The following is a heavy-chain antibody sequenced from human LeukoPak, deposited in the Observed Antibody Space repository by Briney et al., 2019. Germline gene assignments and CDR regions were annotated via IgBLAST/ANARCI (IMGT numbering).Heavy chain of an antibody. J-gene: IGHJ4*02. D-gene: IGHD3-3*01. V-gene: IGHV3-23*01. CDR2: ISGSGGST. CDR1: GFTFSSYA. Sequence: TGGSLRLSCAASGFTFSSYAMSWVRQAPGKGLEWVSAISGSGGSTYYADSVKGRFTISRDNSKNTLCLQMNSLRAEDTAVYYCAKDGQYYDFWSGYYIGYWGQGTLVTVSS. CDR3: AKDGQYYDFWSGYYIGY.